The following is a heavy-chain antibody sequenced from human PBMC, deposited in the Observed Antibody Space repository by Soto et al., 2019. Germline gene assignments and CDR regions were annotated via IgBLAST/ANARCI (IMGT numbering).Heavy chain of an antibody. Sequence: SETLSLTCTVSGGSISSYYWSWIRQPAGKGLEWIGRIYTSGSTNYNPSLKSRVTMSVDTSKNQFSLKLSSVTAADTAVYYCARDVAQYAGRIVGATTGWFDPWGQGTLVTVSS. V-gene: IGHV4-4*07. J-gene: IGHJ5*02. CDR3: ARDVAQYAGRIVGATTGWFDP. CDR2: IYTSGST. D-gene: IGHD1-26*01. CDR1: GGSISSYY.